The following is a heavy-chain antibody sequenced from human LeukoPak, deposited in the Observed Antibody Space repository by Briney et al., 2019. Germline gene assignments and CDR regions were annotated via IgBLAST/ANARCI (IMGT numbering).Heavy chain of an antibody. CDR1: GFSLSTRGVG. CDR3: ARILLPYNWFDP. J-gene: IGHJ5*02. D-gene: IGHD3-16*01. CDR2: IYWDDDK. Sequence: SGPTLVNPTQTLTLTCTFSGFSLSTRGVGVGWIRQPPGKALEWLALIYWDDDKHCSPSLKSRLTITKDTSKNQVVLTMTNMDPVDTATYYCARILLPYNWFDPWGQGTLVTVSS. V-gene: IGHV2-5*02.